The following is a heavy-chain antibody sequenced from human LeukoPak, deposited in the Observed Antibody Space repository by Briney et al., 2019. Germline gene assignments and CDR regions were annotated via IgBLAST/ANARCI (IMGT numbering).Heavy chain of an antibody. CDR2: IYSGGST. Sequence: GGSLRLSCAASGFTVSSNYMSWVRQAPGKGLEWVSVIYSGGSTYYADSVKGRFTISRDNSKNTLYLQMNSLRAEDTAVYYCARARSDDYGQYYFDYWGQGTLVTVSS. V-gene: IGHV3-66*01. CDR3: ARARSDDYGQYYFDY. D-gene: IGHD4-17*01. CDR1: GFTVSSNY. J-gene: IGHJ4*02.